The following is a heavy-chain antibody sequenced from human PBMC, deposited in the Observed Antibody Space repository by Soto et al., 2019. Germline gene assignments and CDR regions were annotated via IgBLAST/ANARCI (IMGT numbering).Heavy chain of an antibody. V-gene: IGHV1-69*13. D-gene: IGHD3-3*01. J-gene: IGHJ4*02. CDR1: GGTFSSYA. Sequence: SVKVSCKASGGTFSSYAISWVRQAPGQGLEWMGGIIPIFGTANYAQKFQGRVTITADESTSTAYMELSSLRSEDTAVYYCARDRSYYDFWSGSDYWGQGTLVTVSS. CDR3: ARDRSYYDFWSGSDY. CDR2: IIPIFGTA.